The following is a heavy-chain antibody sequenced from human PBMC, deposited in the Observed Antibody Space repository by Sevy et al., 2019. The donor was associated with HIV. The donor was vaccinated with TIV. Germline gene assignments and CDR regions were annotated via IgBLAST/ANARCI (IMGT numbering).Heavy chain of an antibody. J-gene: IGHJ5*02. V-gene: IGHV4-38-2*01. CDR3: ARGMVGWELSFFDWLLSKSSWFDP. D-gene: IGHD3-9*01. Sequence: SETLSLTCAVSGYSISSGYYWGWIRQPPGKGLEWIGSIYHSGSTYYNPSLKSRVTISVDTSKNQFSLKLSSVTAAGTAVYYCARGMVGWELSFFDWLLSKSSWFDPWGQGTLVTVSS. CDR2: IYHSGST. CDR1: GYSISSGYY.